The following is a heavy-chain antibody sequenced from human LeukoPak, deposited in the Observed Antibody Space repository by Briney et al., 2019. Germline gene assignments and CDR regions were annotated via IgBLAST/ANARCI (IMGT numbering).Heavy chain of an antibody. CDR2: INPNSGGT. D-gene: IGHD2-2*01. CDR3: ARSSLYCSSTSCPWDYYGMDV. Sequence: GASVKVSCKASGYTFTGYYMHWVRQAPGEGLEWMGRINPNSGGTNYAQKFQGRVTMTRDTSISTAYMELSRLRSDDTAVYYCARSSLYCSSTSCPWDYYGMDVWGQGTTVTVSS. CDR1: GYTFTGYY. J-gene: IGHJ6*02. V-gene: IGHV1-2*06.